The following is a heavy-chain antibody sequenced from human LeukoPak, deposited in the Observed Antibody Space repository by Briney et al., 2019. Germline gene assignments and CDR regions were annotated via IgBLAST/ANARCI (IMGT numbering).Heavy chain of an antibody. D-gene: IGHD3-10*01. CDR1: GGSFSGYY. V-gene: IGHV4-34*01. J-gene: IGHJ4*02. CDR3: ARRRRITMVRGVIAIFDY. CDR2: INHSGSA. Sequence: SETLSLTCAVYGGSFSGYYWSWIRQPPGKGLEWIGEINHSGSANYNPSLKNRVTISVDTSKNQFSLKLSSVTAADTAVYYCARRRRITMVRGVIAIFDYWGQGTLVTVSS.